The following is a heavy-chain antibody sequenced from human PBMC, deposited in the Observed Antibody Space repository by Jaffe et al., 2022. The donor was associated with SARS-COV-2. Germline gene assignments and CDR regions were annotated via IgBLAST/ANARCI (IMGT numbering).Heavy chain of an antibody. CDR1: GFSLRTSGLG. D-gene: IGHD3-16*01. CDR2: IYWDDDK. CDR3: GHRRGLGDSVSSWYYFDY. J-gene: IGHJ4*02. Sequence: QITLKESGPTLVKPTQTLTLTCTFSGFSLRTSGLGVGWIRQPPGKALEWLALIYWDDDKRYSPSLKNRITITKDTSKNQVVLTMTNMDPVDTATYYCGHRRGLGDSVSSWYYFDYWGQGTLVTVSS. V-gene: IGHV2-5*02.